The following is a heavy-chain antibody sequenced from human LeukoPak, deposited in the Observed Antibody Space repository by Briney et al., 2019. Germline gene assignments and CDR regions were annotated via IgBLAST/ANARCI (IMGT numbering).Heavy chain of an antibody. CDR1: GYTFTSYD. CDR3: ARRYCSSTSCYEDY. CDR2: MNPNSGNT. D-gene: IGHD2-2*01. J-gene: IGHJ4*02. V-gene: IGHV1-8*03. Sequence: ASVKVSRKASGYTFTSYDINWVRQATGQGLEWMGWMNPNSGNTGYAQKFQGRVTITRNTSISTAYMELSSLRSEDTAVYYCARRYCSSTSCYEDYWGQGTLVTVSS.